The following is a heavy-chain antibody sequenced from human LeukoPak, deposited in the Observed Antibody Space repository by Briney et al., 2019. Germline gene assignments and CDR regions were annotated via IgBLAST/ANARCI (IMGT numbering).Heavy chain of an antibody. V-gene: IGHV1-69*04. D-gene: IGHD3-22*01. Sequence: ASVKVSCKASGGTFSSYAISWVRQAPGQGLEWMGRIIPIFGIANYAQKFQGGVTITADKSTSTAYMELSSLRSEDTAVYYCARGYSVVTEEYFDYWGQGTLVTVSS. J-gene: IGHJ4*02. CDR3: ARGYSVVTEEYFDY. CDR1: GGTFSSYA. CDR2: IIPIFGIA.